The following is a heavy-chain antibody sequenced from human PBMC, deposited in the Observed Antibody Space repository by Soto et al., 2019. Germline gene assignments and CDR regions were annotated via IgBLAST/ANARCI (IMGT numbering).Heavy chain of an antibody. J-gene: IGHJ4*02. V-gene: IGHV4-59*01. CDR2: IYYSGST. CDR3: ARATLPGYCSGGSCHDY. D-gene: IGHD2-15*01. Sequence: SETLSLTCTVSGGSISSYYWSWIRQPPGKGLEWIGYIYYSGSTNYNPSLKSRVTISVDTSKNQFSLKLSSVTAADTAVYYCARATLPGYCSGGSCHDYWGQGTLVTV. CDR1: GGSISSYY.